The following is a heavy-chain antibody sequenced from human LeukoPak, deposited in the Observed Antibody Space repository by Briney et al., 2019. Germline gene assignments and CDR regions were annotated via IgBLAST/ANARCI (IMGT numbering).Heavy chain of an antibody. J-gene: IGHJ5*02. CDR3: AREGFDP. CDR2: IRYDETAT. Sequence: GGSLRLSCVASGFTFKNYGMHWVRQAPGKGLEWVSHIRYDETATYYADSVKGRFTISRDISQNTVYLQMNSLRAEDTAAYYCAREGFDPWGQGTLVTVSS. CDR1: GFTFKNYG. V-gene: IGHV3-30*02.